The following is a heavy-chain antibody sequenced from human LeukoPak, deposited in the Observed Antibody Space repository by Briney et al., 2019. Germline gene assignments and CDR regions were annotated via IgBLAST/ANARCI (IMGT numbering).Heavy chain of an antibody. CDR3: ARKQRGYCSGGSCPTIS. D-gene: IGHD2-15*01. Sequence: PSETLSLTCTVSGGSISSSSYYWGWIRQPPGKGLEWIGSIYYSGSTYYNPSLKSRVTISVGTSKNQFSLKLSSVTAADTAVYYCARKQRGYCSGGSCPTISWGQGTLVTVSS. CDR2: IYYSGST. V-gene: IGHV4-39*01. CDR1: GGSISSSSYY. J-gene: IGHJ4*02.